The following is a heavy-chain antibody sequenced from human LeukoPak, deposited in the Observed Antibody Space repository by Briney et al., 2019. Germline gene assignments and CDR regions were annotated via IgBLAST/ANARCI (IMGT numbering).Heavy chain of an antibody. J-gene: IGHJ6*03. V-gene: IGHV5-51*01. CDR3: VRIVVVPAAMVVHYYYYMDV. CDR1: GYSFTSYW. D-gene: IGHD2-2*01. CDR2: IYPGDSDT. Sequence: GESLKISCQGSGYSFTSYWIGWVRQLPGKGLEWMGIIYPGDSDTRYSPSFQGQVTISADKSISTAYLQWSSLKASDTAMYYCVRIVVVPAAMVVHYYYYMDVWGRGTMVTISS.